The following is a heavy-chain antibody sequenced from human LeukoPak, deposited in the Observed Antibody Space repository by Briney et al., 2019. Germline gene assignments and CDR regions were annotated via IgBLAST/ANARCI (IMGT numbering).Heavy chain of an antibody. Sequence: KPSETLPLTCALSGYSISSGYYWGWIRQPPGKGLEWICRIYHSGSTYYNPSLKSRVTISVDTSKNQFSLKLSSVTAADTAVYYCARHRGSSYGYYYYYYMDVWGKGTTVTVSS. CDR1: GYSISSGYY. D-gene: IGHD5-18*01. CDR2: IYHSGST. V-gene: IGHV4-38-2*01. CDR3: ARHRGSSYGYYYYYYMDV. J-gene: IGHJ6*03.